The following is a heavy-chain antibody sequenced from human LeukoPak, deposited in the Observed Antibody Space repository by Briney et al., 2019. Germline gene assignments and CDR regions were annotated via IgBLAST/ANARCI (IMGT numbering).Heavy chain of an antibody. D-gene: IGHD4-17*01. CDR3: ATGYGDFPYFDY. CDR1: GGSISSYY. Sequence: SETLSLTCTVSGGSISSYYWSWIRQPPGKGLEWIGYIYYSGSTNYNPSLKSRVTISVDTSKNQFSLKLSSVTAADTAVYYCATGYGDFPYFDYWGQGTLVTVSS. V-gene: IGHV4-59*01. CDR2: IYYSGST. J-gene: IGHJ4*02.